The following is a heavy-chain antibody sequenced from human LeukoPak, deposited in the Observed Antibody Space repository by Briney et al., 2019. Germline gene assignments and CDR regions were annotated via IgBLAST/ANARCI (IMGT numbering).Heavy chain of an antibody. CDR3: ARDLTFD. J-gene: IGHJ4*02. D-gene: IGHD3-9*01. V-gene: IGHV4-61*09. CDR1: GGSISSGSYY. CDR2: IYTSGST. Sequence: PSQTLSLTCTVSGGSISSGSYYWSWIRQPAGRGLEWIGHIYTSGSTHYNLSLKSRVTISIDTSKNQFSLKLNSVTAADTAVYYCARDLTFDGGQGALVTVSS.